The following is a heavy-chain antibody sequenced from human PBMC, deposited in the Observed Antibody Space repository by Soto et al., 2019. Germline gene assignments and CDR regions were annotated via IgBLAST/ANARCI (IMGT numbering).Heavy chain of an antibody. V-gene: IGHV1-69*12. CDR3: AREGTYSYARSGYYHLDD. D-gene: IGHD3-22*01. CDR2: IIPIFGTA. CDR1: GGTFSSYA. Sequence: QVQLVQSGAEVKKPGSSVKVSCKASGGTFSSYAISWVRQAPGQGLEWMGGIIPIFGTANYAQKFQGRVTITAGXXMXTXXMELSSLRCEDMAVYYFAREGTYSYARSGYYHLDDWGQGTLVTGSS. J-gene: IGHJ4*02.